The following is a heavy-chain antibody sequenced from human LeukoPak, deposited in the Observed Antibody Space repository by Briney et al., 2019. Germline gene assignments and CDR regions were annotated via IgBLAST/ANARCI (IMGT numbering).Heavy chain of an antibody. CDR1: GFILSGYS. CDR2: LYSGGAT. Sequence: GGSLRLSCAASGFILSGYSMNWVRQAPGKNLEWVSGLYSGGATYYSDSLGGRFTISRDPSKNTVYLQMTSLRVDDSAIYYCARGNGNVGGRLDPWGQGTRVTVSS. V-gene: IGHV3-66*01. CDR3: ARGNGNVGGRLDP. D-gene: IGHD1-1*01. J-gene: IGHJ5*02.